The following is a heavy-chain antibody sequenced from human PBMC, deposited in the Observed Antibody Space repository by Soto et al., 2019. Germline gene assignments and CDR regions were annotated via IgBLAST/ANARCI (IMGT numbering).Heavy chain of an antibody. D-gene: IGHD5-12*01. CDR2: IWYDGSNK. J-gene: IGHJ3*02. CDR3: ARGLEMATIFCAFDI. V-gene: IGHV3-33*01. Sequence: TGGSLRLSCAASGFTFSSYGMHWVRQAPGKGLEWVAVIWYDGSNKYYADSVKGRFTISRDNSKNTLYLQMNSLRAEDTAVYYCARGLEMATIFCAFDIWGQGTMVTVSS. CDR1: GFTFSSYG.